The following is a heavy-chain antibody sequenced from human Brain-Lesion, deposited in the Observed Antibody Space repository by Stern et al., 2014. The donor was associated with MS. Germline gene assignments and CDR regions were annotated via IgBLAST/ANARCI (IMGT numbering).Heavy chain of an antibody. CDR3: ARRGDSSSSGFDY. CDR2: IWPGDSDT. Sequence: VQLVQSGAEVKTPGESLKISCKGSGYRFTSNWIGWGRPMPGKGLEGMGIIWPGDSDTRSSPSFQGQVTISADKSISTAYLQWSSLQASDTAMYYCARRGDSSSSGFDYWGQGTLVIVSS. D-gene: IGHD6-6*01. CDR1: GYRFTSNW. V-gene: IGHV5-51*01. J-gene: IGHJ4*02.